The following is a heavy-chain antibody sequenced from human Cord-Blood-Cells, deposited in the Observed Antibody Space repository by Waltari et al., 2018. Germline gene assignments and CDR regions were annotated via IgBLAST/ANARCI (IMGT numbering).Heavy chain of an antibody. V-gene: IGHV1-69*09. CDR2: IIPNLGIA. Sequence: QVQLVQSGAEVKKPGTSVKVSCKASGGTFSSYAISWVRQAPGQGLEWMGRIIPNLGIANYAQKFQGRVTITADKSTSTAYMELSSLRSEDTAVYYCARGLLTDDAFDIWGQGTMVTVSS. CDR1: GGTFSSYA. D-gene: IGHD7-27*01. CDR3: ARGLLTDDAFDI. J-gene: IGHJ3*02.